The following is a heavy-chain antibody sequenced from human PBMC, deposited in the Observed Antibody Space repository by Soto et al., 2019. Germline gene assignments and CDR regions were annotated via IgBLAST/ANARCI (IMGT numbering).Heavy chain of an antibody. CDR1: GFTFRDHA. Sequence: PGGSLRLSCVGSGFTFRDHAMRWVRQAPGRGLEWVSAISANGASIQHADSVKGRFSVSRDNAKTTVYLQMDNLRTEDSAVYYCAKDRYYDTPGWFDPWGQGSRVTVSS. CDR3: AKDRYYDTPGWFDP. D-gene: IGHD3-22*01. CDR2: ISANGASI. V-gene: IGHV3-23*01. J-gene: IGHJ5*02.